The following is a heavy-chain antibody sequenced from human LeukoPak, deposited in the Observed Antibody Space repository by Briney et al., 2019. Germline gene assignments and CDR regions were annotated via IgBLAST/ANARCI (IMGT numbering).Heavy chain of an antibody. Sequence: GGSLRLSCAASGLTFSTFGMTWVRQAPGKGLEWVSAISGSAVITFYADSVKGRFTISRDNSKNTLYLQMNSLRAEDTALYYCAKSRLSGINDAFDIWGQGTMVTVSS. CDR3: AKSRLSGINDAFDI. CDR2: ISGSAVIT. J-gene: IGHJ3*02. D-gene: IGHD3-3*01. V-gene: IGHV3-23*01. CDR1: GLTFSTFG.